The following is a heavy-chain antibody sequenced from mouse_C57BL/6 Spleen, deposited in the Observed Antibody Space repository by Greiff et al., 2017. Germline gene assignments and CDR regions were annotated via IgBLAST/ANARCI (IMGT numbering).Heavy chain of an antibody. CDR3: ARSYDGSSYWFAY. Sequence: QVQLQQSGAELVKPGASVKMSCKASGYTFTSYWITWVKQRPGQGLEWIGDIYPGRGSTNYNEKFKSKATLTVDTSSSTAYMQLSSLTSEDSAVYYCARSYDGSSYWFAYWGQGTLVTVSA. D-gene: IGHD1-1*01. CDR2: IYPGRGST. J-gene: IGHJ3*01. CDR1: GYTFTSYW. V-gene: IGHV1-55*01.